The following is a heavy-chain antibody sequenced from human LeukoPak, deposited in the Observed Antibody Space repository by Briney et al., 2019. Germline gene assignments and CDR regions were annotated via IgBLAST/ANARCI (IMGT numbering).Heavy chain of an antibody. CDR3: ARYTGTTSGGPFDI. Sequence: SETLSLTCAVYGGSFSGYYWSWIRQPPGKGLEWIGEINHSGSTNYNPSLKSRVTISVGTSKNQFSLKLSSVTAADTAVYYCARYTGTTSGGPFDIWGQGTMVTVSS. CDR1: GGSFSGYY. V-gene: IGHV4-34*01. CDR2: INHSGST. D-gene: IGHD1-14*01. J-gene: IGHJ3*02.